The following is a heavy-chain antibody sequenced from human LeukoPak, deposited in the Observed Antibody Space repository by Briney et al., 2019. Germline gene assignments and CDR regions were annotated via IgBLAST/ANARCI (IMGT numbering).Heavy chain of an antibody. Sequence: PGGSLRLSCAASGFTFSDYYMSLIRQAPGKGLEWVSYSSSSGSTIYYADSVKGRFTISRDNAKNSLYLQMNSLRAEDTAVYYCARETYDFWSGYSGYSYGYFDYWGQGTLVTVSS. V-gene: IGHV3-11*01. J-gene: IGHJ4*02. D-gene: IGHD3-3*01. CDR1: GFTFSDYY. CDR2: SSSSGSTI. CDR3: ARETYDFWSGYSGYSYGYFDY.